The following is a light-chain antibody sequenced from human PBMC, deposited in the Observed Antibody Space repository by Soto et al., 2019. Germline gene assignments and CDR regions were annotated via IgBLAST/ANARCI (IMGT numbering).Light chain of an antibody. V-gene: IGKV3-20*01. J-gene: IGKJ1*01. CDR3: QQYGSSPRT. CDR2: GAS. Sequence: EIVVTKSPGTLSLSPGERSTLSCKASQSISGSYLACYQQKPGQAPRLLIYGASSRATGFPDRFSGSGSGTDFTLTISSLEPEDFAVYYCQQYGSSPRTFGQGTKVDSK. CDR1: QSISGSY.